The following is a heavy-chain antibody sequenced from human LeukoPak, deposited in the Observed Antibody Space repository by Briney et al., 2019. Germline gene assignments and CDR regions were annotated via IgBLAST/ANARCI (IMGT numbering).Heavy chain of an antibody. CDR2: IMGDGSEK. Sequence: SGGSLRLSCAASGFSFSTYWMNWVRQPPGKGLEWVANIMGDGSEKYYVDSVKGRFTISRDNAKNSLYLQMNSLRAEDTAVYYCARDPSRGYSYGYGDSWGQGGLVIVSS. D-gene: IGHD5-18*01. CDR1: GFSFSTYW. V-gene: IGHV3-7*01. J-gene: IGHJ4*02. CDR3: ARDPSRGYSYGYGDS.